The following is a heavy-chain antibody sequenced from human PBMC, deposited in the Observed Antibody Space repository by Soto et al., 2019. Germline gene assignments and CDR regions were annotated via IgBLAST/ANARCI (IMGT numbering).Heavy chain of an antibody. Sequence: EVQLLESGGGLVQPGGSLRLSCAASGFTFSSYAMSWVRQAPGKGLEWVSAISGSGGSTYYADSVKGRFTISRDNSKNTMYLQMNSLRAEDTAVYYCAKEREYSSCWYFLGVRPDYWGQGTLVTVSS. V-gene: IGHV3-23*01. D-gene: IGHD6-19*01. CDR2: ISGSGGST. CDR1: GFTFSSYA. CDR3: AKEREYSSCWYFLGVRPDY. J-gene: IGHJ4*02.